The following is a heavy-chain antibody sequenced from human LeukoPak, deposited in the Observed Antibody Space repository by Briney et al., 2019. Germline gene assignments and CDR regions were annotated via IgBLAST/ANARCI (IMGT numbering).Heavy chain of an antibody. D-gene: IGHD5-18*01. CDR1: GGSFSGYY. V-gene: IGHV4-34*01. Sequence: DPSETLSLTCAVYGGSFSGYYWSWIRQPPGKGLEWIGEINHSGSTNYNPSLKSRVTISVDTSKNQFSLKLSSVTAADTAVYYCAWGYSYARYWGQGTLVTVSS. CDR2: INHSGST. J-gene: IGHJ4*02. CDR3: AWGYSYARY.